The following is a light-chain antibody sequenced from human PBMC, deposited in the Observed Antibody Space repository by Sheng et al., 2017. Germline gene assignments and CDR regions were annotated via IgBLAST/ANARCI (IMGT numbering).Light chain of an antibody. CDR1: QSVSGTS. J-gene: IGKJ3*01. Sequence: IVLTQSPGTLSLSPGERAALSCRASQSVSGTSLAWYQQKPGQAPRLLIYGASIRATDIPDRFSGSGSGTEFTLTISRLEPEDFGVYYCQHYGNSFGPGTKVDIK. V-gene: IGKV3-20*01. CDR3: QHYGNS. CDR2: GAS.